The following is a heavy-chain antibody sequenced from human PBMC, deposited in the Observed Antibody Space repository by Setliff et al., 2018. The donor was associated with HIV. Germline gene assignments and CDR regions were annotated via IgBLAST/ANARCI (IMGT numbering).Heavy chain of an antibody. CDR2: LYVSGDT. J-gene: IGHJ6*03. D-gene: IGHD5-18*01. CDR1: DDPISSYY. CDR3: AGAEDTAMDDYYYMDV. Sequence: SETLSLTCYVTDDPISSYYWSWVRQPAGKGLEWIGRLYVSGDTNYNPSLKSRVTISVDTSKNQFSLNLTSVTAADTAVYYCAGAEDTAMDDYYYMDVWGRGTTVTVSS. V-gene: IGHV4-4*07.